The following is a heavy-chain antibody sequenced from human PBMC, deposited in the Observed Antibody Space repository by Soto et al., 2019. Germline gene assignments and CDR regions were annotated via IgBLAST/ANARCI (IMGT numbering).Heavy chain of an antibody. CDR3: AGYPRELGPQFL. Sequence: QVQLQQWGAGLLKPSETLSLTCAVYGGSFSGYYWSWIRQPPGKGLEWIGEINHSGSTNYNPSLKGRVTKSVDTAKNQFPLKLSSVTAPDPAVYYCAGYPRELGPQFLWAQGTLVTVSS. V-gene: IGHV4-34*01. J-gene: IGHJ4*02. D-gene: IGHD7-27*01. CDR1: GGSFSGYY. CDR2: INHSGST.